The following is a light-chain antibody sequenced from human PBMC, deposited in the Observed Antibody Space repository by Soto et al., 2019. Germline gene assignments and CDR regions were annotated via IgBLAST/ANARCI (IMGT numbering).Light chain of an antibody. CDR1: SSNVGAGYD. CDR3: QSYYDIVPTV. V-gene: IGLV1-40*01. J-gene: IGLJ1*01. Sequence: QSVLTQPPSVFGAPGQRVTISCTGSSSNVGAGYDVHWYQQIPGTAPKLLIYGNNNRPSGVPDRFSGSKSGASASLAISGLQPEDEADYYCQSYYDIVPTVFGTGTKLTVL. CDR2: GNN.